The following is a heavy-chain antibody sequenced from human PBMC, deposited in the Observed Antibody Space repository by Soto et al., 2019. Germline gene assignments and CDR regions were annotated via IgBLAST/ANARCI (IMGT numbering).Heavy chain of an antibody. J-gene: IGHJ3*02. CDR2: INPDSGDT. CDR3: AREDGGPDTSGYAFNI. V-gene: IGHV1-2*02. Sequence: QVQLVQSGAEVKKPGASVKVSCKASGYTFPAYYIHWVRQAPGQGLEWVGWINPDSGDTNYAQSFQCRVTMTGDTSISTAYMELSSLRSDDSAVYYCAREDGGPDTSGYAFNIWGQGTMVAVCS. CDR1: GYTFPAYY. D-gene: IGHD3-22*01.